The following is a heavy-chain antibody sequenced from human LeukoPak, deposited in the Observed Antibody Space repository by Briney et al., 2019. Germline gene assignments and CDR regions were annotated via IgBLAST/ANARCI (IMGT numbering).Heavy chain of an antibody. V-gene: IGHV3-53*01. J-gene: IGHJ6*02. CDR1: GLTVSSNY. D-gene: IGHD6-25*01. Sequence: GGSLRLSCAASGLTVSSNYMSWVRQDPGKGLEWVSVIYSGGTTYYADSVKGRFTISRDNSKNTLYLQINSLRAEDTAVYYCARAQAATYGMDVWGQGTTVTVSS. CDR3: ARAQAATYGMDV. CDR2: IYSGGTT.